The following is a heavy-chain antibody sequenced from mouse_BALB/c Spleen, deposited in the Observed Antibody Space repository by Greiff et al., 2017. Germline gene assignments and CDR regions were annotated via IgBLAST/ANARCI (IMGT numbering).Heavy chain of an antibody. J-gene: IGHJ1*01. D-gene: IGHD1-1*01. Sequence: EVQGVESGGGLVQPGGSLNLSCAASGFDFSRYWMSWARQAPGKGQEWIGEINPGSSTINYTPSLKDKFIISRDNAKNTLYLQMSKVRSEDTALYYCARLGYYGSSFYWYFDVWGAGTTVTVSS. V-gene: IGHV4-2*02. CDR1: GFDFSRYW. CDR3: ARLGYYGSSFYWYFDV. CDR2: INPGSSTI.